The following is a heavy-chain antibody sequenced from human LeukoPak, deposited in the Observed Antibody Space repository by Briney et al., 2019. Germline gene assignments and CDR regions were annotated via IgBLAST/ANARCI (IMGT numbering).Heavy chain of an antibody. Sequence: AASVKVSCKASGYTFTGHYMHWVRQAPGQGLEWMGWIDPKSGGTKYAQRFQGRVTMTRDTSINTGYMEQSSLTSDNTAVYYCARWRGYSSGWSGPFDDWGQGSLVTVSS. J-gene: IGHJ4*02. CDR2: IDPKSGGT. CDR1: GYTFTGHY. V-gene: IGHV1-2*02. CDR3: ARWRGYSSGWSGPFDD. D-gene: IGHD6-13*01.